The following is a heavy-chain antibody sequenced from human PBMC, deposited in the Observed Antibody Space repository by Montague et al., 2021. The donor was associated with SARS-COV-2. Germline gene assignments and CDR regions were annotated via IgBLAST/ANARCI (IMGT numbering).Heavy chain of an antibody. Sequence: SETLSLTCTVSGAFITSHYWSWIRQPPGKGLEWIGNVFSGGNSKYNPSLKSRVTLSVGTSKNQFSLKLTSATTADTALYYCVRDLYCGSTACIGNAFDVWGQGTMVSVFS. V-gene: IGHV4-59*11. J-gene: IGHJ3*01. CDR2: VFSGGNS. CDR3: VRDLYCGSTACIGNAFDV. D-gene: IGHD2-2*01. CDR1: GAFITSHY.